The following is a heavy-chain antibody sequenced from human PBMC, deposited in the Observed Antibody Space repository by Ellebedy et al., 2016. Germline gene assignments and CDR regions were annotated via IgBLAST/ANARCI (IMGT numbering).Heavy chain of an antibody. CDR3: ARVVPAAISGRLNGEHYFDY. CDR1: GFTFNNYS. J-gene: IGHJ4*02. CDR2: ISSSSNNI. D-gene: IGHD2-2*01. V-gene: IGHV3-48*04. Sequence: GESLKISXAASGFTFNNYSMNWVRQAPGKGLEWVSYISSSSNNIYYAGSVKGRFTVSRDNAKNSLSLQMNSLRAEDTAVYYCARVVPAAISGRLNGEHYFDYWGQGTLVTVSS.